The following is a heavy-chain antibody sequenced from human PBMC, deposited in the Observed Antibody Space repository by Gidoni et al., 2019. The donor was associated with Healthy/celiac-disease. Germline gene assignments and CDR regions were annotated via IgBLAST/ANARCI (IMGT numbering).Heavy chain of an antibody. Sequence: EVQLVESGGGLVQPGGSLSLSCAASGFTFSSYEMNWVRQAPGKGLEWVSYISSRGSTIYYADSVKGRFTISRDNAKNSLYLQMNSLRAEDTAVYYCARSGGSGYDLDYWGQGTLVTVSS. D-gene: IGHD5-12*01. CDR2: ISSRGSTI. V-gene: IGHV3-48*03. J-gene: IGHJ4*02. CDR1: GFTFSSYE. CDR3: ARSGGSGYDLDY.